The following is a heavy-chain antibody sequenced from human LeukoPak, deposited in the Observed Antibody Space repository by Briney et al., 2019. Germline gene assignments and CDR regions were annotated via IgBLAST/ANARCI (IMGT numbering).Heavy chain of an antibody. CDR3: ANFFGVVIRDAFDI. V-gene: IGHV3-21*04. CDR1: GFTFNTYS. Sequence: GGSLRLSCAASGFTFNTYSMNWVRQAPGKGLEWVSSISVDSNYLYYVDSLRRRFTVSRDNTKNSLYLQMNSPRAEDTAVYYCANFFGVVIRDAFDIWGQGTMVTVSS. J-gene: IGHJ3*02. D-gene: IGHD3-3*01. CDR2: ISVDSNYL.